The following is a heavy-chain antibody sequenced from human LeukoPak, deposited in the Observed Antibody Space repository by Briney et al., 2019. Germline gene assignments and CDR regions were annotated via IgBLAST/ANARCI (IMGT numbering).Heavy chain of an antibody. J-gene: IGHJ4*02. Sequence: GGTLRLSCAASGFTLSSYWMHWGRQAPGKGLVWVSRMNSDGSSTTYADSVKGRFTISRDNAKNTLYLQMNSLRAEDTAVYHCAREAFNYGDHYFDYWGQGTLVTVSS. V-gene: IGHV3-74*01. CDR2: MNSDGSST. CDR3: AREAFNYGDHYFDY. CDR1: GFTLSSYW. D-gene: IGHD4-17*01.